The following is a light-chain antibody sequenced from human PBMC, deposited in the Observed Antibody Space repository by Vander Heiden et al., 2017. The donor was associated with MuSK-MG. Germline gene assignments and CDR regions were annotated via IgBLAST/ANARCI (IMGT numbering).Light chain of an antibody. V-gene: IGKV3-20*01. CDR3: QQYGSSPT. CDR1: QSVSSSA. Sequence: IVFTQSPGPLSLSPGERATLFCRANQSVSSSALAWYQKKPGQPPRLLIYGASSRATGIPDRFSGSGSGTDFSLTISRLEPEDFAVYYCQQYGSSPTFGGGTRVEIK. J-gene: IGKJ4*01. CDR2: GAS.